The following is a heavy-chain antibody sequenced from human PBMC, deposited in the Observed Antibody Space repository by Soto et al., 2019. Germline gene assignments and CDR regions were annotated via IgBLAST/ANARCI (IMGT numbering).Heavy chain of an antibody. CDR2: ISYDGSNK. V-gene: IGHV3-30*18. CDR3: AKVLSGSYSGLDYYYYGMDV. D-gene: IGHD1-26*01. CDR1: GFIFSNYG. Sequence: GGSLRLSCAASGFIFSNYGMHWVRQVSGKGLEWVAVISYDGSNKNYADSVKGRFTISRDNSKNTLYLQMNSLRPEDTAVYYCAKVLSGSYSGLDYYYYGMDVWGQGTTVTVS. J-gene: IGHJ6*02.